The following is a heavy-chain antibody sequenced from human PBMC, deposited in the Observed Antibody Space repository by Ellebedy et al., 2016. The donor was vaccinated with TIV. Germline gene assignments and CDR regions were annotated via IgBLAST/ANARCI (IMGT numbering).Heavy chain of an antibody. CDR3: ARGVDAGTYF. CDR2: MSPRNGKT. Sequence: AASVKVSCKASGYPFTNLDINWVRQATGQGLEWMGWMSPRNGKTGYAEKFPGRVTMTRDTSISTAYMELGSLTSEDTAVYYCARGVDAGTYFWGQGTLVTVSS. CDR1: GYPFTNLD. V-gene: IGHV1-8*01. D-gene: IGHD6-13*01. J-gene: IGHJ4*02.